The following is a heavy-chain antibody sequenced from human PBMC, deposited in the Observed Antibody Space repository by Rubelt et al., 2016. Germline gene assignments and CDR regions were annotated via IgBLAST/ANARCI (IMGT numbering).Heavy chain of an antibody. V-gene: IGHV3-7*05. CDR1: GLSFSSYW. J-gene: IGHJ4*02. D-gene: IGHD1-26*01. CDR2: IKQDGSEK. Sequence: EVQLVESGGGLVQPGGSLRLSCVASGLSFSSYWIGWVRQAPGKGLEWVASIKQDGSEKYYVDSVKGRFTISGDNAKNSLYLQMSSLRAEDTAVYYCAREGSGNYYYYFDYWGQGTLVTVSS. CDR3: AREGSGNYYYYFDY.